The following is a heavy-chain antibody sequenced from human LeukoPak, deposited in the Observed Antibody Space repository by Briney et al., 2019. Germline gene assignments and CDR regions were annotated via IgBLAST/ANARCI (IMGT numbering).Heavy chain of an antibody. V-gene: IGHV3-7*04. J-gene: IGHJ4*02. D-gene: IGHD3-16*01. Sequence: PGGSLRLSCGASGFNFSGSQMTWVRQAPGKGLEWVATVYQDGTEKHFLDSVEGRFTISRDNAKKSVYLQTSSLRPEDTAVYFCVRGAWYFQYWGQGTLVTVSS. CDR2: VYQDGTEK. CDR3: VRGAWYFQY. CDR1: GFNFSGSQ.